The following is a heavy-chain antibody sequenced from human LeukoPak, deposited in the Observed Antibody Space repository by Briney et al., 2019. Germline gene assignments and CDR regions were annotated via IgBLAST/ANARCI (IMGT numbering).Heavy chain of an antibody. CDR1: GGSISSYY. Sequence: SETLSLTCTVSGGSISSYYWSWIRQPPGKGLEWIGYIYYSGSANYNPSLKSRVTISVDTSKNQFSLKLSSVTAADTAVYYCARDSGYSYGLDYWGQGTLVTVSS. V-gene: IGHV4-59*01. J-gene: IGHJ4*02. D-gene: IGHD5-18*01. CDR3: ARDSGYSYGLDY. CDR2: IYYSGSA.